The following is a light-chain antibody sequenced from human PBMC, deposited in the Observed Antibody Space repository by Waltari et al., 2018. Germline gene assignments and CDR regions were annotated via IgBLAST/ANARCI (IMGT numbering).Light chain of an antibody. CDR3: QSYDSSLTASV. J-gene: IGLJ2*01. CDR2: GKN. CDR1: SSNIGTDSD. V-gene: IGLV1-40*01. Sequence: QSVLTQPPSVSGAPGPRVTISCTGSSSNIGTDSDVHWYRQLPGTAPQLLIYGKNNRPSGVPDRFSGSKSGTSASLAITGLQAEDEADYYCQSYDSSLTASVFGGGTKLTVL.